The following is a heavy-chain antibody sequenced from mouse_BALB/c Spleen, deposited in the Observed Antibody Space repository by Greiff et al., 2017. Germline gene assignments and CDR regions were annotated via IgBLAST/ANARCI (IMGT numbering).Heavy chain of an antibody. CDR3: AREGLYYFDY. CDR2: ISSGSSTI. CDR1: GFTFSSFG. D-gene: IGHD3-3*01. Sequence: EVHLVESGGGLVQPGGSRKLSCAASGFTFSSFGMHWVRQAPEKGLEWVAYISSGSSTIYYADTVKGRFTISRDNPKNTLFLQMTSLRSEDTAMYYCAREGLYYFDYWGQGTTLTVSS. J-gene: IGHJ2*01. V-gene: IGHV5-17*02.